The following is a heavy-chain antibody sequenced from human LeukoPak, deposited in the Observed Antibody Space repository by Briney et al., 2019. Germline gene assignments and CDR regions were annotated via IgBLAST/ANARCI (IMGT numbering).Heavy chain of an antibody. Sequence: GASVKVSCKASGYTFTSYGISWVRQAPGQGLEWMGWISAYNGNTNYAQKLQGRVTMTTDTSTSTAYMELRSLRSDDTAVYYCARDLTVVTPSEGFDPWGQGTLVTVSS. CDR3: ARDLTVVTPSEGFDP. D-gene: IGHD4-23*01. J-gene: IGHJ5*02. V-gene: IGHV1-18*01. CDR1: GYTFTSYG. CDR2: ISAYNGNT.